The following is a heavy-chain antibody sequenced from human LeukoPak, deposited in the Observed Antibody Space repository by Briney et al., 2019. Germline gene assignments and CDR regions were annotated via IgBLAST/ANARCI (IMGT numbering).Heavy chain of an antibody. J-gene: IGHJ4*02. CDR3: ARSPPIAVAGAYYSDY. D-gene: IGHD6-19*01. CDR2: IYYSGST. CDR1: GGSISSYY. V-gene: IGHV4-59*08. Sequence: SETLSLTCTVSGGSISSYYWSWIRQPPWKGLEWIGYIYYSGSTNYNPSLKSRVTISVDTSKNQFSLKLSSVTAADTAVYYCARSPPIAVAGAYYSDYWGQGTLVTVSS.